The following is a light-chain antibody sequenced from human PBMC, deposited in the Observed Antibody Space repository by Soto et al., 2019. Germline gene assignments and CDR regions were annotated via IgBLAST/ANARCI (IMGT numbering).Light chain of an antibody. CDR3: QQYGASPRT. CDR1: QSVSSNN. Sequence: EIVLTQSPGTLSLSPGERATLSCRASQSVSSNNLAWYQHKRGQAPRLLMFGASNRATDIPDRFSGNGSGTDFTLTITRLEPEDFAVYYCQQYGASPRTFGQGTKVEIK. J-gene: IGKJ1*01. V-gene: IGKV3-20*01. CDR2: GAS.